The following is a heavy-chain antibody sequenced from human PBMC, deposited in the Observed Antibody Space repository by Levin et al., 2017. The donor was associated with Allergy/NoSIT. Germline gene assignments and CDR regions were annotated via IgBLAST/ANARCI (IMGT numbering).Heavy chain of an antibody. Sequence: GESLKISCAASGFTFSDYYVTWIRQAPGKGLEWVSYISSSSSYTNYADSVKGRFTISRDSAKKSVYLQMNSLRAEDTAVYYCARAHALWFGELSCEGMDVWGQGTTVTVSS. CDR2: ISSSSSYT. CDR3: ARAHALWFGELSCEGMDV. D-gene: IGHD3-10*01. CDR1: GFTFSDYY. J-gene: IGHJ6*02. V-gene: IGHV3-11*05.